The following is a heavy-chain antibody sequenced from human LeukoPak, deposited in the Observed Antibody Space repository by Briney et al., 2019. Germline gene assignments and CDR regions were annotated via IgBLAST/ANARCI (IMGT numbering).Heavy chain of an antibody. Sequence: GGSLRLSCAVSGITLSNYGMSWVRQAPGKGLEWVAGISDSGGSTSYADSVKGRFTISRDNPKNTLYLQMNSLRAEDKAVYFCAKRGVVIRVILVGFHKEAYYFDSWGQGALVTVSS. D-gene: IGHD3-22*01. CDR1: GITLSNYG. J-gene: IGHJ4*02. CDR3: AKRGVVIRVILVGFHKEAYYFDS. V-gene: IGHV3-23*01. CDR2: ISDSGGST.